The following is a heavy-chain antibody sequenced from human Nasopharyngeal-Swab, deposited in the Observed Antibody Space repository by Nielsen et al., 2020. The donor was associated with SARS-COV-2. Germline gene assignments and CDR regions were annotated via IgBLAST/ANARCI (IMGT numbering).Heavy chain of an antibody. CDR2: ISAYNGNT. V-gene: IGHV1-18*01. CDR1: GYTFTSYG. J-gene: IGHJ6*02. Sequence: ASVKVSCKASGYTFTSYGISWVRQAPGQGLEWMGWISAYNGNTNYAQKLQGRVTMNTDTSTSTAYMELRSLRSDDTAVYYCARVGTPRSYYYYGMDVWGQGTTVTVSS. CDR3: ARVGTPRSYYYYGMDV. D-gene: IGHD1/OR15-1a*01.